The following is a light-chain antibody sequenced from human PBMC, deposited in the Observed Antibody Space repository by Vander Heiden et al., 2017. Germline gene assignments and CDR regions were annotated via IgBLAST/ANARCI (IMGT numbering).Light chain of an antibody. CDR3: QQYNNWPIT. V-gene: IGKV3-15*01. CDR1: QSVSSN. Sequence: EKGMTQSPATLSVSPGERATLPCRASQSVSSNLAWYQQKPGQAPRLLIYGASTRATGIPARFSGSGSGTEFTLTISSLQSEDFAVYYCQQYNNWPITFGQGTRLEIK. CDR2: GAS. J-gene: IGKJ5*01.